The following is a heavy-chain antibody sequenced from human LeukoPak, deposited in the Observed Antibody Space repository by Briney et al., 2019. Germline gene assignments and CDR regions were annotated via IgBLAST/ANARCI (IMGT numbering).Heavy chain of an antibody. Sequence: GGSLRLSCAASGFTFSSYEMNWVRQAPGKGLEWVSYISSSGSTIYYADSVKGRFIISRDNAKNSLYLQMNSLRAEDTAVYYCARGFPGFWYYYYGMDVWGQGTTVTVSS. CDR3: ARGFPGFWYYYYGMDV. CDR1: GFTFSSYE. J-gene: IGHJ6*02. V-gene: IGHV3-48*03. CDR2: ISSSGSTI. D-gene: IGHD3-3*01.